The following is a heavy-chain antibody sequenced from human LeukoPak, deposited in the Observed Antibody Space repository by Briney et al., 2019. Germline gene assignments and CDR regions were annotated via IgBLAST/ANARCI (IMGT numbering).Heavy chain of an antibody. CDR2: ISYDGNIK. V-gene: IGHV3-30*18. J-gene: IGHJ4*02. Sequence: GGSLRLSCAASGFTFSSFGMHWVRQAPGKGLEWVAVISYDGNIKYYADSVKGRFTISRDNSKNTLYLQMNSLRAEDTAVYYCAKDRGSIAAGGSDYWGQGTLVTVSS. D-gene: IGHD6-13*01. CDR3: AKDRGSIAAGGSDY. CDR1: GFTFSSFG.